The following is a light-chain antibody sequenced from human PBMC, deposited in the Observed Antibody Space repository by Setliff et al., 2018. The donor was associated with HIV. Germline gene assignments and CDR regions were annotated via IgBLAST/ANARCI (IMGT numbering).Light chain of an antibody. J-gene: IGLJ1*01. Sequence: QSALRQPASMSGSPGQSITISCSGSNSDVGGFDYVAWYQQNPGNSPKLFLYDVTKRPSGISHRFSGSKSGNTASLTISGLQAEDEADYYCSSYTTSGTEVFGTGTKV. CDR3: SSYTTSGTEV. V-gene: IGLV2-14*03. CDR1: NSDVGGFDY. CDR2: DVT.